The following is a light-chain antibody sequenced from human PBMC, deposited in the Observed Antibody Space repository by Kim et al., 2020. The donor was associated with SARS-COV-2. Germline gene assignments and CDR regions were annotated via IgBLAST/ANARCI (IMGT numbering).Light chain of an antibody. Sequence: RHMVTISCSGSSSNIENDAVNWYQQPPAQRPKLLIYCNDKLTAGGYDRFSGSKSGTAASLAIGGLQAEDEADYYCAAWNDRLNGPVFGGGTKLTVL. CDR2: CND. V-gene: IGLV1-36*01. CDR1: SSNIENDA. CDR3: AAWNDRLNGPV. J-gene: IGLJ3*02.